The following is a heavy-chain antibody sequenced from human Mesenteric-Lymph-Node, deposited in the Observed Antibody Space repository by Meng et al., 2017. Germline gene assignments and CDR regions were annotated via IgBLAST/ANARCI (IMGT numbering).Heavy chain of an antibody. CDR3: AREGYPLPQSRYYYYGMDV. CDR2: IYHSGST. J-gene: IGHJ6*02. CDR1: GYSISSGYY. D-gene: IGHD5-12*01. Sequence: ESLRLSCTVSGYSISSGYYWGWIRQPPGKGLEWIGSIYHSGSTYYNPSLKSRVTISVDTSKNQFSLKLSSVTAADTAVYYCAREGYPLPQSRYYYYGMDVWGQGTTVTVSS. V-gene: IGHV4-38-2*02.